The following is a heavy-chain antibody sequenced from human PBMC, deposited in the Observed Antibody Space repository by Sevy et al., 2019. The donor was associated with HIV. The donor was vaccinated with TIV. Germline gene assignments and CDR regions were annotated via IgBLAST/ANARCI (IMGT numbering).Heavy chain of an antibody. Sequence: GGSLRLSCGGSGFTFSSYWMSWVRQAPGKGLEWVANIKKDGRKRYYVDSVKGRFTISRDNAKKSLYLQMNSLRTEDTAVYYCARDCSSSTCLWGLDVWGQGTTVTVSS. V-gene: IGHV3-7*03. J-gene: IGHJ6*02. CDR3: ARDCSSSTCLWGLDV. CDR1: GFTFSSYW. CDR2: IKKDGRKR. D-gene: IGHD2-2*01.